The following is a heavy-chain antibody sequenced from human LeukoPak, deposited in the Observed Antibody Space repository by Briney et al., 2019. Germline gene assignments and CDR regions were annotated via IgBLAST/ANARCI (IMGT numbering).Heavy chain of an antibody. Sequence: GGSLRLSRAASGFTFSSYAMHWVRQAPGKGLEWVAVISYDGSNKYYADSVKGRFTISRDNSKNTLYLQMNSLRAEDTAVYYCARALNSGSYYDYWGQGTLVTVSS. CDR2: ISYDGSNK. D-gene: IGHD1-26*01. V-gene: IGHV3-30-3*01. J-gene: IGHJ4*02. CDR1: GFTFSSYA. CDR3: ARALNSGSYYDY.